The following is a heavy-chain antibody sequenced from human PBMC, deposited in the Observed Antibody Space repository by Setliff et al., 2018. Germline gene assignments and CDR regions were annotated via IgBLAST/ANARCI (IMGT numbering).Heavy chain of an antibody. CDR1: GSSITSSNW. CDR3: ARMSGFQYMDV. CDR2: IFHSGST. D-gene: IGHD3-3*01. Sequence: SETLSLTCGVSGSSITSSNWWSWVRQAPGKGLEWVGQIFHSGSTHFNPSLKSRLTMSVDQSKNQFSLRLRSVTAADTAVYYCARMSGFQYMDVWGKGTTVTVSS. J-gene: IGHJ6*03. V-gene: IGHV4-4*02.